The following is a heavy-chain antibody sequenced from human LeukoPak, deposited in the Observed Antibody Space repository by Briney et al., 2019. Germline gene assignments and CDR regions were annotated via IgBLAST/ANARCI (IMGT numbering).Heavy chain of an antibody. D-gene: IGHD5-24*01. CDR2: IKQDGSEK. V-gene: IGHV3-7*01. CDR3: ARVGGRDGYNPHDAFDI. J-gene: IGHJ3*02. Sequence: GGSLRLSCAASGFTFSSYEMNWVRQAPGKGLEWVANIKQDGSEKYYVDSVKGRFTISRDNAKNSLYLQMNSLRAEDTAVYYCARVGGRDGYNPHDAFDIWGQGTMVTVSS. CDR1: GFTFSSYE.